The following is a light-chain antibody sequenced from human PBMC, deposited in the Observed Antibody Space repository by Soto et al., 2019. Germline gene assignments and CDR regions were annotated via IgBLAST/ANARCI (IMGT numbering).Light chain of an antibody. CDR2: AAS. Sequence: DIQMTQSPSSLSASVGDRVTITCRASQSISSYLNWYQQKPGKAPKRLIYAASSLQGGVPSRFSGSGSGTDFTLTISSLQPEDFATYYCQQSYSSPYTFGQGTKLVIK. CDR1: QSISSY. V-gene: IGKV1-39*01. CDR3: QQSYSSPYT. J-gene: IGKJ2*01.